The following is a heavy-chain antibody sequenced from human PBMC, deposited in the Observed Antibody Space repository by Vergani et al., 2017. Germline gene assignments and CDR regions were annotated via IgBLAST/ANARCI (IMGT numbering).Heavy chain of an antibody. CDR3: TLLRYFDWQAPDY. V-gene: IGHV3-23*01. CDR2: ISGSGGST. CDR1: GFTFSSYA. J-gene: IGHJ4*02. Sequence: EVQLLESGGGLVQPGGSLRLSCAASGFTFSSYAMSWVRQAPGKGLEWVSAISGSGGSTYYADSVKGRFTISRDNSKNTLYLQMNSLRAEDTAVYYCTLLRYFDWQAPDYWGQGTLVTVSS. D-gene: IGHD3-9*01.